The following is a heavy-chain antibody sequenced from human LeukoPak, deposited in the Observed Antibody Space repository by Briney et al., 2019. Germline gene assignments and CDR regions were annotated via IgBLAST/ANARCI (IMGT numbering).Heavy chain of an antibody. Sequence: GGSLRLSCAASGFTFSDYYMSWIRQAPGKGLEWVSYISSSGSTIYYADSVKGRFTISRDNAKNSLYLQMNSLRAEDTAVYYCAKWRAAGALRYFQHWGQGTLVTVSS. V-gene: IGHV3-11*01. CDR3: AKWRAAGALRYFQH. D-gene: IGHD6-13*01. CDR1: GFTFSDYY. CDR2: ISSSGSTI. J-gene: IGHJ1*01.